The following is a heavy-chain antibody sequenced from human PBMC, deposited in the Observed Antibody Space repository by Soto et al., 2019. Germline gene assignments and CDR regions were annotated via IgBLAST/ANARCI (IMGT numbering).Heavy chain of an antibody. CDR1: VYTFTGYY. D-gene: IGHD3-22*01. V-gene: IGHV1-2*04. Sequence: ASVKVSCKTSVYTFTGYYIHWVRQAPGQGLEWMGWINPNSGGTNYAQKFQGWVTMTRDTSISTAYMELSRLRSDDTAVYYCARDNTYYYDSSGYHDAFDIWGQGTMVTVSS. CDR2: INPNSGGT. CDR3: ARDNTYYYDSSGYHDAFDI. J-gene: IGHJ3*02.